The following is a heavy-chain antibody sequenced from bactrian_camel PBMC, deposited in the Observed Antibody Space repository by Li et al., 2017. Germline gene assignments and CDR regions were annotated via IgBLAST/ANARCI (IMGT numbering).Heavy chain of an antibody. V-gene: IGHV3S40*01. CDR1: GWTFSSYD. CDR3: AEGRGSRGEHCYSLNY. CDR2: INSGGGNT. J-gene: IGHJ4*01. Sequence: ESGGGLVQPGGSLRLSCAYSGWTFSSYDMYWVRQAPGKGLEWVSRINSGGGNTYYADSVKGRFTISRDSAKNTVYLQMNNLQPEDTATYYCAEGRGSRGEHCYSLNYWGQGTQ. D-gene: IGHD6*01.